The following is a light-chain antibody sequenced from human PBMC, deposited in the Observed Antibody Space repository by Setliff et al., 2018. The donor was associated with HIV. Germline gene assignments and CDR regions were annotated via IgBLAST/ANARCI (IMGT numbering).Light chain of an antibody. CDR1: TSNIGAGND. CDR3: QSYDSSLSAYV. Sequence: QSALTQPPSVSGAPGQRVTISCTGSTSNIGAGNDVHWYRQLPGTAPKVLIFDNIKRPSGVPDRFSGSKSDTSASLAITGLQADDEADYYCQSYDSSLSAYVFGTGTKVTVL. CDR2: DNI. V-gene: IGLV1-40*01. J-gene: IGLJ1*01.